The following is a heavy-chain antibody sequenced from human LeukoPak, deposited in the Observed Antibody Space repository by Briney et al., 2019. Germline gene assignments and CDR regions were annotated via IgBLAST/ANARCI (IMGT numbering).Heavy chain of an antibody. Sequence: GGSLRLSCAASGFTFNTYVMSWVRQAPGKGLEGVSGSSGSGGSTDYADSVKGRFTIHRHNYKHTLYLHLNQQTADDTALYYCARDWGRGRYYFDYWGQGTLVTVSS. J-gene: IGHJ4*02. V-gene: IGHV3-23*01. CDR3: ARDWGRGRYYFDY. CDR2: SSGSGGST. CDR1: GFTFNTYV. D-gene: IGHD3-16*01.